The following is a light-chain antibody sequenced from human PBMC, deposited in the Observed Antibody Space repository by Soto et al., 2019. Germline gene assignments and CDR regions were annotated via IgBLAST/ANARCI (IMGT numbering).Light chain of an antibody. J-gene: IGLJ2*01. CDR3: SSYSSSPIPVL. CDR1: SSDIGGYNY. Sequence: QSVLTQPASVSGSPGQSITISCTGTSSDIGGYNYVSWYQQHPGKAPKLIIYEVNNRPSGVSYRFSGSKSDSAASLTISGLQAEDEADYYCSSYSSSPIPVLFGGGTKLTVL. CDR2: EVN. V-gene: IGLV2-14*01.